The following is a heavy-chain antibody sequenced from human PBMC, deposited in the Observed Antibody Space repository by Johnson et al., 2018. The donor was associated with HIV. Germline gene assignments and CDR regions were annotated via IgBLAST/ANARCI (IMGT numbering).Heavy chain of an antibody. Sequence: VQLVESGGGLVQPGRSLRLSCTASGFTFSRYWMHWVRQAPGKGLVWVSRINSDGSSTNYADSVKGRFTISRDNAKNTLYLQMNSLRAEDTAVFYCATSGDKYSSNWGDAFDIWGQGTMVTVSS. CDR3: ATSGDKYSSNWGDAFDI. J-gene: IGHJ3*02. CDR1: GFTFSRYW. D-gene: IGHD6-13*01. V-gene: IGHV3-74*02. CDR2: INSDGSST.